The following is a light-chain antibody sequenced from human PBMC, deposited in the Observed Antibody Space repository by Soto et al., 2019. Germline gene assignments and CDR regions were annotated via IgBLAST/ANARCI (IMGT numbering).Light chain of an antibody. CDR2: GNS. Sequence: QSALTQPPSVSGAPGQRVTISCTGSSSNIGAGYDVHWYQQLPGTAPKLLIYGNSIRPSGVPDRFSGSKSGTSASLAITGLQAEDEADYYCQSYDTSLSAVVFGGGTKLTVL. CDR3: QSYDTSLSAVV. J-gene: IGLJ2*01. V-gene: IGLV1-40*01. CDR1: SSNIGAGYD.